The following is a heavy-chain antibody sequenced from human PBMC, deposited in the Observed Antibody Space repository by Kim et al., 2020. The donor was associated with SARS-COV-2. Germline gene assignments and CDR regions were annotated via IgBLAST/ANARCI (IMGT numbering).Heavy chain of an antibody. CDR2: INHSGST. V-gene: IGHV4-34*01. CDR3: ARARVGATMRAHYMSFAYAFDI. J-gene: IGHJ3*02. Sequence: SETLSLTCAVYGGSFSGYYWSWIRQPPGKGLEWIGEINHSGSTNYNPSLKSRVTISVDTSKNQFSLKLSSVTAADTAVYYCARARVGATMRAHYMSFAYAFDIWGQGTMVTVSS. D-gene: IGHD1-26*01. CDR1: GGSFSGYY.